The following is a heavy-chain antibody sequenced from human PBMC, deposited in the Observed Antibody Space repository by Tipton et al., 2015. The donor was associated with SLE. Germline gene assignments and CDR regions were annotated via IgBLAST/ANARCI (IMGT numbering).Heavy chain of an antibody. J-gene: IGHJ6*02. CDR2: MRYDETNK. CDR1: GFIFSDYY. CDR3: AKEGGTSSYYYSGMDV. V-gene: IGHV3-30*02. D-gene: IGHD6-6*01. Sequence: SLRLSCAASGFIFSDYYMTWVRQAPGKGLEWVAYMRYDETNKYYADSVKGRFTISRDNSENTLYLQMNSLRVEDTAVYYCAKEGGTSSYYYSGMDVWGQGTTVTVSS.